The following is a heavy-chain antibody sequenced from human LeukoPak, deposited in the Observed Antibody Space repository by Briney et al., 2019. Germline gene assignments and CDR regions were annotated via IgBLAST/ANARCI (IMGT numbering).Heavy chain of an antibody. CDR2: ISSSGSTI. CDR3: ARDHFRWLGELLPLDY. V-gene: IGHV3-11*04. CDR1: GFTFSDYY. D-gene: IGHD3-10*01. J-gene: IGHJ4*02. Sequence: GGSLRLSCAASGFTFSDYYMSWIRQAPGKGLEWVSYISSSGSTIYYADSVKGRFTISRDNAKNSLYLQMNSLRAEDTAVYYCARDHFRWLGELLPLDYWGQGTLVTVSS.